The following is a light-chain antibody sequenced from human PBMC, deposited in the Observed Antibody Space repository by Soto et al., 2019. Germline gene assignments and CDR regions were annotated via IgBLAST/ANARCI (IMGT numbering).Light chain of an antibody. J-gene: IGKJ1*01. CDR2: GAS. Sequence: IVLTQSPGTLSLSPGERATLPCRASQSVTSNYLAWYQQKPGQAPWLLIFGASIRATGLPDRFSGSGSGTDFTLTISRLEPEDFAVYYCQQYGSSPGTFGQGTKVDIK. V-gene: IGKV3-20*01. CDR3: QQYGSSPGT. CDR1: QSVTSNY.